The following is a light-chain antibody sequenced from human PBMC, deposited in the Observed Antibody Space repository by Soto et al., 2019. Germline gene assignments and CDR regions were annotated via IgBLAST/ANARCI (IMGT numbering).Light chain of an antibody. V-gene: IGLV2-8*01. CDR2: EVT. CDR3: SSYSGRSDPYV. J-gene: IGLJ1*01. Sequence: QSALTQPPSASGSPGQSVTISCAGTSSDVGRFNFVSWYRQHPGQAPRLLIYEVTKRPSGVPDRFSGSKSGNAASLTVSGLQAEDEAYYFCSSYSGRSDPYVFGTGTKVTVL. CDR1: SSDVGRFNF.